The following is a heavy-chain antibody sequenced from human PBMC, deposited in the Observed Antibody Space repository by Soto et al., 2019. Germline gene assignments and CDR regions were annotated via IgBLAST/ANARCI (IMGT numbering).Heavy chain of an antibody. Sequence: PSETLSLTCTVSGGSISSYYWSWIRQPPGKGLEWIGYIYYSGSTNYNPSLKSRVTISVDTSKNQFSLKLSSVTAADTAVYYCARQGLREYFDYWGQGTLVTVSS. CDR2: IYYSGST. D-gene: IGHD6-25*01. V-gene: IGHV4-59*01. J-gene: IGHJ4*02. CDR1: GGSISSYY. CDR3: ARQGLREYFDY.